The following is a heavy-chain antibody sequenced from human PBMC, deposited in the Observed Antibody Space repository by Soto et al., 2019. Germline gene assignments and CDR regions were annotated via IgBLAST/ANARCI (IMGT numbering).Heavy chain of an antibody. V-gene: IGHV1-69*13. Sequence: SVKVSCKASGGTFSSYSISWVRQAPGQGLEWMGGIIPIFGTANYAQKFQGRVTITADESTSTAYMELSSLRSEDTAVYYCASGYYFDYYYGMDVWGQGTTVTVSS. CDR3: ASGYYFDYYYGMDV. J-gene: IGHJ6*02. D-gene: IGHD3-3*01. CDR2: IIPIFGTA. CDR1: GGTFSSYS.